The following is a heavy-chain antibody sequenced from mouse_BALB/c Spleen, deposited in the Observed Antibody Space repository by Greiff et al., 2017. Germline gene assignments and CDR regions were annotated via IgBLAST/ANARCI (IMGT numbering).Heavy chain of an antibody. J-gene: IGHJ2*01. CDR1: GYTFTSYW. CDR2: IYPGDGDT. CDR3: ARAHYYGSSFDY. D-gene: IGHD1-1*01. V-gene: IGHV1-87*01. Sequence: QVQLQQSGAELARPGASVKLSCKASGYTFTSYWMQWVKQRPGQGLEWIGAIYPGDGDTRYTQKFKGKATLTADKSSSTAYMQLSSLASEDSAVYYCARAHYYGSSFDYWGQGTTLTVSS.